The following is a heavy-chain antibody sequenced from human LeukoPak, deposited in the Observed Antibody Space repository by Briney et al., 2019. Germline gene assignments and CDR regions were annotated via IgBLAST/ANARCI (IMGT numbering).Heavy chain of an antibody. V-gene: IGHV4-34*01. J-gene: IGHJ1*01. CDR1: GGSFSGYY. D-gene: IGHD3-22*01. CDR3: ARGSSGYYEYFQH. CDR2: IYYSGST. Sequence: SETLSLTCAVYGGSFSGYYWSWIRQPPGKGLEWIGSIYYSGSTYYNPSLKSRVTISVDTSKNQFSLKLSSVTAADTAVYYCARGSSGYYEYFQHWGQGTLVTVSS.